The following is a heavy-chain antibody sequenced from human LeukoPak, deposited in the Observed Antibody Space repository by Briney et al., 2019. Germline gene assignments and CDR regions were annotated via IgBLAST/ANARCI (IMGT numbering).Heavy chain of an antibody. CDR1: RWTFTGYY. Sequence: GASVKVSCRASRWTFTGYYIHWVRQAPGQGLEWMGWINPNSGGTNYAQKFLGRVTMTRDTYIRTAYMELSGLRSDDTAVYYCARDEGNPQYDTSGYAPYWGQGTLVTVSS. V-gene: IGHV1-2*02. CDR2: INPNSGGT. CDR3: ARDEGNPQYDTSGYAPY. J-gene: IGHJ4*02. D-gene: IGHD3-22*01.